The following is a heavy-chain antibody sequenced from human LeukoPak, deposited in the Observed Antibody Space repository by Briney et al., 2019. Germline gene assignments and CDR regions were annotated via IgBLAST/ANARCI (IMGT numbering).Heavy chain of an antibody. Sequence: GGSLRLSCAASGFTFSNYVMHWVRQAPGKGLEWVAVISYDGSNKYYADSVKGRFTISRDNSKNTLYLQMNSLRVEDTAVYYCAKGSMGRCSGNSCYSVYWGQGTLVTVSS. J-gene: IGHJ4*02. D-gene: IGHD5-12*01. CDR2: ISYDGSNK. CDR1: GFTFSNYV. V-gene: IGHV3-30*18. CDR3: AKGSMGRCSGNSCYSVY.